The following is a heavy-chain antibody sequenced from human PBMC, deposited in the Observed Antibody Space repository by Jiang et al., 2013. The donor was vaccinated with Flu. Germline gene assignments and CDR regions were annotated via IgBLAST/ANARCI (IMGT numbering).Heavy chain of an antibody. D-gene: IGHD2-15*01. CDR2: ISAYNGNT. J-gene: IGHJ4*02. Sequence: EWMGWISAYNGNTNYAQKLQGRVTMTTDTSTSTAYMELRSLRSDDTAVYYCARLVEDCSGGSCYPGYFDYWGQGTLVTVSS. V-gene: IGHV1-18*01. CDR3: ARLVEDCSGGSCYPGYFDY.